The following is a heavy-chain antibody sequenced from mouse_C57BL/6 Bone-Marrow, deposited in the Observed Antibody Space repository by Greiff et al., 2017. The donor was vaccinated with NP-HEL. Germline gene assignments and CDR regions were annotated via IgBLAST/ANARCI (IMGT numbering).Heavy chain of an antibody. J-gene: IGHJ2*01. CDR1: GFNIKDDY. Sequence: EVKVVESGAELVRPGASVKLSCTASGFNIKDDYMHWVKQRPEQGLEWIGWIDPENGDTEYASKFQGKATITADTSANKAYLQLSSLTSEDTSVYYCSPSGTGDYWGQGTTLTVSS. D-gene: IGHD4-1*01. V-gene: IGHV14-4*01. CDR3: SPSGTGDY. CDR2: IDPENGDT.